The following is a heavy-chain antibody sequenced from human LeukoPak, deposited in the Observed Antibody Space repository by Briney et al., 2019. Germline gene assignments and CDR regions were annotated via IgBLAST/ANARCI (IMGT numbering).Heavy chain of an antibody. Sequence: GGSLRLSCAASGFTFSSYGMHWVRQAPGKGLEWVAVISYDGSNKYYADSVKGRFTISRDNSKNTLYLQMNSLRAEDTAVYYCAKDSGSYYNDGMDVWGQGTTVTVSS. CDR2: ISYDGSNK. CDR3: AKDSGSYYNDGMDV. CDR1: GFTFSSYG. J-gene: IGHJ6*02. D-gene: IGHD3-10*01. V-gene: IGHV3-30*18.